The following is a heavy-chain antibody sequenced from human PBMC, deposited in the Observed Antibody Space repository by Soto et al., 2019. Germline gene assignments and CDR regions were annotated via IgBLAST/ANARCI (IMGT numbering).Heavy chain of an antibody. CDR3: ARGLSSGYRLDY. D-gene: IGHD5-12*01. V-gene: IGHV4-39*07. CDR1: GGSISSGGYY. Sequence: SETLSLTCTVSGGSISSGGYYWSWIRQPPGKGLEWIGEINHSGRTNYNPSLKSGVTISVDTSKNQFSLNVRSVTAADTAVYYCARGLSSGYRLDYWGQGTLVTVSS. CDR2: INHSGRT. J-gene: IGHJ4*02.